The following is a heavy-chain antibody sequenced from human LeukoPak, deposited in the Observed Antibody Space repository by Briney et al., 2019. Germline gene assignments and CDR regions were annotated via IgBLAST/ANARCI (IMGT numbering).Heavy chain of an antibody. V-gene: IGHV3-53*01. CDR1: GFTVSSNY. CDR3: ARPRYFDWPEAFDI. Sequence: GGSLRLSCAASGFTVSSNYMSWVRQAPGKGLEWVSVIYSGGSTYYADSVKGRFTISRDNSKNTLYLQMNSLRAEDTAVYYCARPRYFDWPEAFDIWGQGTMVTVSS. CDR2: IYSGGST. D-gene: IGHD3-9*01. J-gene: IGHJ3*02.